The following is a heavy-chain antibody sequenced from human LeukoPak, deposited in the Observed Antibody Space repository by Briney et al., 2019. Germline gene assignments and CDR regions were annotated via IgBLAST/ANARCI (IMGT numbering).Heavy chain of an antibody. J-gene: IGHJ4*02. CDR2: IAASGTAM. CDR1: GFTFSSYS. V-gene: IGHV3-48*02. CDR3: ASSGSYRFDY. Sequence: GRSLRLSCAASGFTFSSYSMNWVRQAPGKGLEWVSHIAASGTAMFYADSVKGRFTISRDNAKNSLYLQMNSLRDEDTAVYYCASSGSYRFDYWGQGTLVTVSS. D-gene: IGHD1-26*01.